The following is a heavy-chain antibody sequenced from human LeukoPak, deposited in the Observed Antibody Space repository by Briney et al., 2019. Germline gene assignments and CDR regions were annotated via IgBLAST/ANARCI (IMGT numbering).Heavy chain of an antibody. CDR3: ARDGERYSSSWYAGSWAY. CDR1: GFILRDYW. CDR2: STNDVRDT. V-gene: IGHV3-74*01. Sequence: GGSLKLSCAASGFILRDYWMHWVRQAPGKGLVWVTRSTNDVRDTIYADSVKGRFTTSRDNSKNTLYLQMNSLRAEDTAVYYCARDGERYSSSWYAGSWAYWGQGTLVTVSS. J-gene: IGHJ4*02. D-gene: IGHD6-13*01.